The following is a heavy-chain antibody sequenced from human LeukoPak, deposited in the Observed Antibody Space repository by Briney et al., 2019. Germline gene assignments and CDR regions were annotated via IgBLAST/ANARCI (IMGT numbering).Heavy chain of an antibody. CDR3: AGVAVIRGVIDY. D-gene: IGHD3-10*01. V-gene: IGHV4-30-4*01. Sequence: SQTLSLTCSVCAVSLKIVVKFDNWIRQPPGKGLEWIGYIYHSGTTYYNPSLRSRVTISIDTSKNQFSLRLNSVTAADTAVYYCAGVAVIRGVIDYWGQGTLVTVSS. CDR1: AVSLKIVVKF. J-gene: IGHJ4*02. CDR2: IYHSGTT.